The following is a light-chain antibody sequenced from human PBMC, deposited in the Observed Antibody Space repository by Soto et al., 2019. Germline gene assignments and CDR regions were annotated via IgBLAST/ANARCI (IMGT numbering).Light chain of an antibody. J-gene: IGLJ3*02. CDR3: SSYAGSNNLV. Sequence: QSVLTQPPSASGTPGQRVTISCSGSSSNIGSNYVYWYQQLPGTAPKLLIYSNNQRPSGVPDRFSGSKSGTSASLAISGLRSEDEADYYCSSYAGSNNLVFGGGTKVTVL. CDR1: SSNIGSNY. CDR2: SNN. V-gene: IGLV1-47*02.